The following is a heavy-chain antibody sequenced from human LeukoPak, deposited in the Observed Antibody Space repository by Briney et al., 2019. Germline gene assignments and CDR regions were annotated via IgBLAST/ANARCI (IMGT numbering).Heavy chain of an antibody. D-gene: IGHD2-8*01. V-gene: IGHV3-66*01. CDR2: IYSGGST. CDR1: GFTVSSKY. CDR3: ARGVGGDAFDI. Sequence: GSLRLSCAASGFTVSSKYMSWVRQAPGKGLEWVSVIYSGGSTYYADSVKGRFTMSRDNSKNTLYLQMNSLRVDDTAVYYCARGVGGDAFDIWGQGTMVTVSS. J-gene: IGHJ3*02.